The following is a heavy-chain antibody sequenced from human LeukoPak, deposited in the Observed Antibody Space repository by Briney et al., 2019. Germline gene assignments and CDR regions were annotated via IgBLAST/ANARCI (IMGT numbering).Heavy chain of an antibody. Sequence: GGSLRLSCAASGFTFSSYSMNWVRQAPGKGLVWVSRINSDGSYTNYADSVKGRFTISRDSAKNTLYLQMNSLRAEDTAVYYCARDMPLHYYDSSGTFDYWGQGALVTVSS. D-gene: IGHD3-22*01. J-gene: IGHJ4*02. CDR2: INSDGSYT. CDR1: GFTFSSYS. V-gene: IGHV3-74*01. CDR3: ARDMPLHYYDSSGTFDY.